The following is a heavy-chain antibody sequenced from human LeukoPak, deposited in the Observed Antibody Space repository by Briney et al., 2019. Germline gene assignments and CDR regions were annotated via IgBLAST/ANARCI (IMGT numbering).Heavy chain of an antibody. Sequence: GGSLRLSCAASGFTFSSYAMHWVRQAPGKGLEWVAIISSDGSHKFYADSVKGRFTISRDNSKNTLYLQMDSLRAEDTAVYYCARNYYDSSGYYYHDYWGQGTLVTVSS. CDR1: GFTFSSYA. V-gene: IGHV3-30*03. D-gene: IGHD3-22*01. J-gene: IGHJ4*02. CDR2: ISSDGSHK. CDR3: ARNYYDSSGYYYHDY.